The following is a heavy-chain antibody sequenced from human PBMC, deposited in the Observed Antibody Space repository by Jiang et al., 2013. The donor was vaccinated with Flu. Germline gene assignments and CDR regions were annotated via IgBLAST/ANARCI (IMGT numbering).Heavy chain of an antibody. Sequence: GLVKPSGTLSLTCAVSGGSISSSKWWSWVRQPPGKGLEWIGEIYHSGSTNYNPSLKSRVTISVDKSKNQFSLKLSSVTAADTAVYYCAGALNMVTFGGDIDYWGQGTLVTVSS. V-gene: IGHV4-4*02. D-gene: IGHD3-16*01. CDR2: IYHSGST. J-gene: IGHJ4*02. CDR3: AGALNMVTFGGDIDY. CDR1: GGSISSSKW.